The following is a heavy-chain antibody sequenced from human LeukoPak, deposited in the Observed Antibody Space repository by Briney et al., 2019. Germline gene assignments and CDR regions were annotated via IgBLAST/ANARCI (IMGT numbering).Heavy chain of an antibody. CDR1: GGSISSSSYY. Sequence: SETLSLTCTVSGGSISSSSYYWSWIRQPPGKGLEWIGYIYYSGSTNYNPSLKSRVTISVDTSKNQFSLKLSSVTAADTAVYYCAGAPGTNPYNWFDPWGQGTLVTVSS. V-gene: IGHV4-61*01. CDR2: IYYSGST. D-gene: IGHD1-7*01. CDR3: AGAPGTNPYNWFDP. J-gene: IGHJ5*02.